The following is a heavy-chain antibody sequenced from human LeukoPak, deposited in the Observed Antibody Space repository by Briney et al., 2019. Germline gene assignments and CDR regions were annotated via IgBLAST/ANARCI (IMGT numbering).Heavy chain of an antibody. D-gene: IGHD3-10*01. CDR3: ARGITMVRGVYYMDV. CDR1: GGSISSSSYY. Sequence: SETLSLTCTVSGGSISSSSYYWGWIRQPPGKGLEWIGSIYYSGSTYYNPSLKSRVTISVDTSKNQFSLKLSSVTAADTAVYYCARGITMVRGVYYMDVWGKGTTVTVSS. J-gene: IGHJ6*03. CDR2: IYYSGST. V-gene: IGHV4-39*07.